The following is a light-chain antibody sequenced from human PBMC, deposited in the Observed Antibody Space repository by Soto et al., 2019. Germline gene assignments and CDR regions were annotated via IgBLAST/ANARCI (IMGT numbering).Light chain of an antibody. CDR2: DAS. V-gene: IGKV3-11*01. CDR3: QQRRNWPPIT. CDR1: LSVSNY. Sequence: VVTQSPPTLSLSPGERATLSCRTSLSVSNYLAWYQQKPGQAPRLLIYDASNRASGIPARFTGSGSGTDFTLTISSLDPEDFAVYYCQQRRNWPPITFGQGTRLEIK. J-gene: IGKJ5*01.